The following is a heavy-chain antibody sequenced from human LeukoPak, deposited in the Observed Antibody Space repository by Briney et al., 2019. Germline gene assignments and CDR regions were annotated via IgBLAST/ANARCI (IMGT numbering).Heavy chain of an antibody. V-gene: IGHV4-34*01. CDR1: GGSFSGYY. Sequence: SETLSLTCAVYGGSFSGYYWSWTRQPPGKGLEWIGEINHSGSTNYNPSLKSRVTISVDTSKNQFSLKLSSVTAADTAVYYCAGHLRWFDYWGQGTLVTVSS. D-gene: IGHD4-23*01. CDR2: INHSGST. J-gene: IGHJ4*02. CDR3: AGHLRWFDY.